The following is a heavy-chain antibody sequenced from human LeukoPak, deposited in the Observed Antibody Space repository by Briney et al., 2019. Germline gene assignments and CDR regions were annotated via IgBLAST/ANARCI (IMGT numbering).Heavy chain of an antibody. Sequence: SVKVSCKASGGTFSSYAISWVRQAPGQGLEWMGGIIPIFGTANYAQKFQGRVTITADESTSTAYMELSSLRSEDTAVYYCARDLNYYDSSGYPLQVDAFDIWGQGTMVTVSS. V-gene: IGHV1-69*13. CDR1: GGTFSSYA. D-gene: IGHD3-22*01. J-gene: IGHJ3*02. CDR3: ARDLNYYDSSGYPLQVDAFDI. CDR2: IIPIFGTA.